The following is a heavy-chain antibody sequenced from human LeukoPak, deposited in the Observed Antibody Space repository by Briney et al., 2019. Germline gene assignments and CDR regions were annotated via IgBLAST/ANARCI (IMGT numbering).Heavy chain of an antibody. D-gene: IGHD3-9*01. J-gene: IGHJ4*02. CDR1: GFTFSSYA. CDR2: ISSSGGST. CDR3: AKSAHYDILTGPWDY. Sequence: GGSLRLSCAASGFTFSSYAMSWVRQAPGKGLEWASAISSSGGSTYYADSVKGRFTISRDNSKNTLYLQMNSLRAEDTAVYYCAKSAHYDILTGPWDYWGQGTLVTVSS. V-gene: IGHV3-23*01.